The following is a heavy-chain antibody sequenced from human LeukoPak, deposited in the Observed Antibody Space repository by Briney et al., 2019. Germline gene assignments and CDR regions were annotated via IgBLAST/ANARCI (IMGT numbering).Heavy chain of an antibody. V-gene: IGHV4-30-2*01. D-gene: IGHD6-19*01. CDR3: ARVYSSGSRAFQH. J-gene: IGHJ1*01. CDR1: GGSISSSSYC. Sequence: SETLSLTCTVSGGSISSSSYCWGWIRQPPGKGLEWIGYIYHSGSTYYNPSLKSRVTISVDRSKNQFSLRLSSVTAADTAVYYCARVYSSGSRAFQHWGQGTLVTVSS. CDR2: IYHSGST.